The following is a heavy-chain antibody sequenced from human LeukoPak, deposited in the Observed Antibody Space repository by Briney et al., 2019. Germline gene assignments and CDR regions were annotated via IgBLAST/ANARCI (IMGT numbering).Heavy chain of an antibody. J-gene: IGHJ4*02. CDR1: GFTLSSYE. Sequence: GGSLRLSCAASGFTLSSYEMNWVRQAPGKGLEWVSYISSSGSTIYYADSVKGRFTISRDNAKNSLYLQMNSLRAEDTALYYCARERYGIAVAGSQYFDYWGQGTLVTVSS. CDR3: ARERYGIAVAGSQYFDY. V-gene: IGHV3-48*03. CDR2: ISSSGSTI. D-gene: IGHD6-19*01.